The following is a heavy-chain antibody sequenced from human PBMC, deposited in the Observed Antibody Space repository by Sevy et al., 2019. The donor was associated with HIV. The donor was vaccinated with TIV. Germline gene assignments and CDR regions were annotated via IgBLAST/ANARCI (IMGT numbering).Heavy chain of an antibody. CDR2: IWYDGSDT. CDR1: GFTFSSYG. D-gene: IGHD3-9*01. CDR3: ASDILTGSDF. J-gene: IGHJ4*02. Sequence: GGSLRLSCAASGFTFSSYGMHWVRQAPGKGLEWVAFIWYDGSDTYYADSVKDRFNISRDNSKNTLYLKMNSLRTEDTAIYYCASDILTGSDFWGQGTLVTVSS. V-gene: IGHV3-30*02.